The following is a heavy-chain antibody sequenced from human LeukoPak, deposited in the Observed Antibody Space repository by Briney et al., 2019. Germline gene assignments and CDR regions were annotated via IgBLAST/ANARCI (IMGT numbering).Heavy chain of an antibody. D-gene: IGHD3-3*01. Sequence: PSETLSLTCTVSGGSISSYYWNWIRQPAGKGLEWIGRIYTSGSTNYNPSLKSRVTMSVDTSKNQFSLKLSSVTAADTAVYYCAREKDFSLWDAVVDYWGQGTLVTVSS. V-gene: IGHV4-4*07. CDR2: IYTSGST. CDR3: AREKDFSLWDAVVDY. CDR1: GGSISSYY. J-gene: IGHJ4*02.